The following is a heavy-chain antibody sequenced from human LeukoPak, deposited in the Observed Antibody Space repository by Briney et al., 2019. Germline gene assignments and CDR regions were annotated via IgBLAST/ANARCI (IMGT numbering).Heavy chain of an antibody. V-gene: IGHV4-59*08. Sequence: SETLSLTCTVSGGPISSYYWSWIRQPPGKGLEWIGYIYYSGSTNYNPSLKSRVTISVDTSKNQFSLKLSSVTAADTAVYYCARQGYYGSGSYYGWFDPWGQGTLVTVSS. CDR3: ARQGYYGSGSYYGWFDP. CDR1: GGPISSYY. D-gene: IGHD3-10*01. CDR2: IYYSGST. J-gene: IGHJ5*02.